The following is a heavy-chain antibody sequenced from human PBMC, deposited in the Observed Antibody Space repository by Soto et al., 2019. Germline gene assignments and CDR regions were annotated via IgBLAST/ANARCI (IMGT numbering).Heavy chain of an antibody. CDR2: AYYSEST. Sequence: ETLCLTCTVSGASIRSSTXQGGWIRQPPGRGLEWIGSAYYSESTYYNPSLKSRVTISVDTSKNQFSLKVSSVTAADTAVYYCARHKTTMLTVVSAFDPWGXGTXVTVSS. V-gene: IGHV4-39*01. CDR1: GASIRSSTXQ. D-gene: IGHD3-22*01. CDR3: ARHKTTMLTVVSAFDP. J-gene: IGHJ5*02.